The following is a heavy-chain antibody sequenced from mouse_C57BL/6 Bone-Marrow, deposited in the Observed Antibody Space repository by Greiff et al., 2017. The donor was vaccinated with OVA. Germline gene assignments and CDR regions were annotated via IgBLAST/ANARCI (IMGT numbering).Heavy chain of an antibody. V-gene: IGHV1-81*01. D-gene: IGHD2-13*01. CDR2: IYPRSGNT. J-gene: IGHJ3*01. CDR1: GYTFTSYG. Sequence: QVQLQQSGAELARPGASVKLSCKASGYTFTSYGISWVKQRTGQGLEWIGEIYPRSGNTYYNEKFKGKATLTADKSSSTAYMELRSLTSWASAVYFCSRIGLLALFAYWGQGTLVTVSA. CDR3: SRIGLLALFAY.